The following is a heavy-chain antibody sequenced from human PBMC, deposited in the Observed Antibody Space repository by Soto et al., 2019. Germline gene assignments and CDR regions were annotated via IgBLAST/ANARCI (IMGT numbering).Heavy chain of an antibody. J-gene: IGHJ4*02. D-gene: IGHD3-3*01. CDR3: ARAYYDFWSGYYHLPLGFDY. V-gene: IGHV1-69*01. CDR2: IIPIFGTA. CDR1: GGTFSSYA. Sequence: QVQLVQSGAEVKKPGSSVKVSCKASGGTFSSYAISWVRQAPGQGLEWMGGIIPIFGTANYAQKFQGRVTITADESTSTAYMELSSLRSEDTAVYYCARAYYDFWSGYYHLPLGFDYWGQGTLVTVSS.